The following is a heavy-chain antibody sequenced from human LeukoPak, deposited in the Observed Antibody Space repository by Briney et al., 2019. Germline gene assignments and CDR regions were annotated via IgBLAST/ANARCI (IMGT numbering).Heavy chain of an antibody. CDR1: GFTFSSYG. Sequence: PGRSLRLSCAASGFTFSSYGMHWVRQAPGKGLEWVAVICYDGSNKYYADSVKGRFTISRDNSKNTLYLQMNSLRAEDTAVYYCARAPTSYYYFDYGGQGTLVTVSS. J-gene: IGHJ4*02. V-gene: IGHV3-33*08. CDR3: ARAPTSYYYFDY. CDR2: ICYDGSNK. D-gene: IGHD1-26*01.